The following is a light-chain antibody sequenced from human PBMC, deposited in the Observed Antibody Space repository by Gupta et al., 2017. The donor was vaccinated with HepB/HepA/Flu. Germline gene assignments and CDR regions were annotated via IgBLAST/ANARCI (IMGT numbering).Light chain of an antibody. CDR2: AAS. CDR3: QKYNRAPFT. V-gene: IGKV1-27*01. J-gene: IGKJ3*01. Sequence: DIQITQSPSSLSASVGDRVTITCRASQSISIYLAWYQQKPGNVPNLLISAASTMQSGVPSRFSGSGSETDFTLTISSLQPEDVATYFCQKYNRAPFTFGHGTKVDIK. CDR1: QSISIY.